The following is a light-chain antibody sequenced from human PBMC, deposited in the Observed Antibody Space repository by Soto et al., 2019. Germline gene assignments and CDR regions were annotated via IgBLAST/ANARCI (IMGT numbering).Light chain of an antibody. J-gene: IGKJ1*01. Sequence: EIVLTQSPGTLSLSPGERATLSCRASQSVSSSFLAWYQQKPGQAPRLLIYGASSRATGIPDRFSGSGSGTDFTITISRLEPEDFAVYYRQQYDSSPWTFGQGTKVEIK. CDR3: QQYDSSPWT. V-gene: IGKV3-20*01. CDR2: GAS. CDR1: QSVSSSF.